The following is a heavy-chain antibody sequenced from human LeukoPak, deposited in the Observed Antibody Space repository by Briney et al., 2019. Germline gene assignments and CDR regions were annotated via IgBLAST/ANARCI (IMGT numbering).Heavy chain of an antibody. D-gene: IGHD2-21*02. J-gene: IGHJ5*02. CDR1: GGTFSSYA. CDR3: ARDGDTRNWFDP. Sequence: SVKVSCKASGGTFSSYAISWVRPAPGQGLEWMGGIIPIFGTANYAQKFQGRVTITTDESTSTAYMELSSLRSEDTAVYYCARDGDTRNWFDPWGQGTLVTVSS. CDR2: IIPIFGTA. V-gene: IGHV1-69*05.